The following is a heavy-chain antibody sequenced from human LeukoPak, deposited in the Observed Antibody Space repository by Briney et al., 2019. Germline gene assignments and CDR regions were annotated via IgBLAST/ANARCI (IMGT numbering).Heavy chain of an antibody. CDR1: GGSFSGYY. J-gene: IGHJ4*02. CDR3: ARGNPLITMVRGVPPYYFDY. Sequence: PSESLSLTCAVYGGSFSGYYWSWIRQPPGKGLEWLGEINHSGSTNYNPSLKSRVTISVDTSKNQFSLKLSSVTAADTAVYYCARGNPLITMVRGVPPYYFDYWGQGTLVTVSS. D-gene: IGHD3-10*01. V-gene: IGHV4-34*01. CDR2: INHSGST.